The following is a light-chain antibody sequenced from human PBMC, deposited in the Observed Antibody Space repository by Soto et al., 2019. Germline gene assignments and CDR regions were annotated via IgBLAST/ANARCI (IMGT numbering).Light chain of an antibody. CDR2: GAS. J-gene: IGKJ3*01. CDR1: QSIRTN. CDR3: QQYFNWPLTWT. Sequence: EIVLTQSPATLSVSAEGTVTLSCRVSQSIRTNVAWYQQIPGQAPRLLVYGASTRATGVPARFSGSGSGIEFTLTISSLQSEDSAFYYCQQYFNWPLTWTFGPGTKVQIK. V-gene: IGKV3-15*01.